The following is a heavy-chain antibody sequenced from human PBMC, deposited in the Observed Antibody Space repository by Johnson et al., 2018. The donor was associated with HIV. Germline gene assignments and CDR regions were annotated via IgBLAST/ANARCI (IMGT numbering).Heavy chain of an antibody. Sequence: MHLVESGGGLVQPGGSLRLSCAASGFTFSSYAMSLVRQAPGKGLEWVSTISGSGGSTYYADSVKGRFTISRDNSKNTLYLQMNSLRAEDTAVYYCANGWFSGAFDIWGQGTMVTVSS. D-gene: IGHD3-10*01. CDR3: ANGWFSGAFDI. V-gene: IGHV3-23*04. J-gene: IGHJ3*02. CDR1: GFTFSSYA. CDR2: ISGSGGST.